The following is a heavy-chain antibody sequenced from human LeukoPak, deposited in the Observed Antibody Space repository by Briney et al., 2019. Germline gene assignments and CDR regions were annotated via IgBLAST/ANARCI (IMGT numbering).Heavy chain of an antibody. CDR1: GFTSRSFA. D-gene: IGHD5-18*01. CDR3: ARDGGYSYGTAYYYYGMDV. V-gene: IGHV3-30*04. CDR2: ISYDGSNK. Sequence: GGSLRLSCAPSGFTSRSFAMHWVGEAPGPGLEGLAVISYDGSNKYYSDSVKGRFTITRDNSKNTLYLQMNSLRAEDTAVYYCARDGGYSYGTAYYYYGMDVWGQGTTVTVSS. J-gene: IGHJ6*02.